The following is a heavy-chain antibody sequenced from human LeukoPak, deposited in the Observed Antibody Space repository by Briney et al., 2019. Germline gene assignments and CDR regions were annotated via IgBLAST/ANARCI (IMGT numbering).Heavy chain of an antibody. CDR2: ISYDGSNK. V-gene: IGHV3-30*03. D-gene: IGHD2-2*01. J-gene: IGHJ5*02. CDR3: ASFMPLAL. Sequence: GGSLRLSCAASGFTFSSYGMHWVRQAPGKGLEWVAVISYDGSNKYYADSVKGRFTISRDNAKDSLYLQMNSLRAEDTAVYYCASFMPLALWGQGTLVTVSS. CDR1: GFTFSSYG.